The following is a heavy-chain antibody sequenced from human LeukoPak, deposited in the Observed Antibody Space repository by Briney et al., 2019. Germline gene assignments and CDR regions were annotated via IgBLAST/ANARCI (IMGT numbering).Heavy chain of an antibody. Sequence: KPSETLSLTCTVSGGSISSYYWSWIRQPPGKGLEWIGYIYYSGSTYYNPSLKSRVTISVDTSKNQFSLKLSSVTAADAAVYYCARETIGYCSSTSCYHRASYYYYYMDVWGKGTTVTVSS. V-gene: IGHV4-59*12. CDR3: ARETIGYCSSTSCYHRASYYYYYMDV. CDR1: GGSISSYY. J-gene: IGHJ6*03. D-gene: IGHD2-2*01. CDR2: IYYSGST.